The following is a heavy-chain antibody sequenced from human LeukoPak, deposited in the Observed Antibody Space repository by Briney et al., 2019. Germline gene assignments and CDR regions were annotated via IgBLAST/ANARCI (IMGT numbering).Heavy chain of an antibody. CDR2: VGGSNTDT. J-gene: IGHJ4*02. CDR3: ATHDTMVGIP. D-gene: IGHD4-23*01. Sequence: GGSLRLSCVASGFSFSRNAMNWLRQPPGKGLEWVSGVGGSNTDTSYADSVKGRFTISRDNSPNTVSLVMNNLRAEDTAIYYCATHDTMVGIPWGQGTLVTVSS. V-gene: IGHV3-23*01. CDR1: GFSFSRNA.